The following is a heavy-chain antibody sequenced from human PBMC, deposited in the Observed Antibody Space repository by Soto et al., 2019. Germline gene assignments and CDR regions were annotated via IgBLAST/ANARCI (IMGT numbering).Heavy chain of an antibody. D-gene: IGHD3-22*01. V-gene: IGHV3-23*01. CDR2: ISGSGGST. Sequence: GGSLRLSCAASGFTFSSYAMSWVRQAPGKGLEWVSAISGSGGSTYYADSVKGRFTISRDNSKNTLYLQMNSLRAEDTAVYYCAKDPHSYYYDSNWFDPWGQGTLVTVSS. J-gene: IGHJ5*02. CDR3: AKDPHSYYYDSNWFDP. CDR1: GFTFSSYA.